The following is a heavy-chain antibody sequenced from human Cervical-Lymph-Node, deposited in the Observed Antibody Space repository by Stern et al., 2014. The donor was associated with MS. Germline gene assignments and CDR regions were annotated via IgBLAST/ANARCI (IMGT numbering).Heavy chain of an antibody. CDR3: ARGEQFVYDYFYYGLDV. CDR1: GGSFSSYA. D-gene: IGHD6-6*01. J-gene: IGHJ6*02. Sequence: VQLVQSGAEVKMPGSSVRVSCKASGGSFSSYAITWVRQAPGQGLEWMGGIIPIFATPNYAQKFQGRVTITVDASTNTVYMELSSLRSEDTAVYYCARGEQFVYDYFYYGLDVWGQGTTVTVSS. CDR2: IIPIFATP. V-gene: IGHV1-69*01.